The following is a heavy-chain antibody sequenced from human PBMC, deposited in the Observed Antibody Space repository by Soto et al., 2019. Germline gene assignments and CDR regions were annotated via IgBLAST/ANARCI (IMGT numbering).Heavy chain of an antibody. V-gene: IGHV3-74*01. D-gene: IGHD3-22*01. J-gene: IGHJ4*02. CDR1: GFTFSRHT. Sequence: GGSLRLSCAASGFTFSRHTMHWVRQAPGKGLVWVSRINSDGSSTSYADSVKGRFTISRDNAKNTLYLQMNNLRAEDRAVYYCAREYDSSGYCPGYWGQGTLVTVSS. CDR2: INSDGSST. CDR3: AREYDSSGYCPGY.